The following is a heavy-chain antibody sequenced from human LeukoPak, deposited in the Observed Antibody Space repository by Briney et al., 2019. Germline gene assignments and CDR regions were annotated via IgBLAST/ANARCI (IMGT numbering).Heavy chain of an antibody. CDR1: GFTFSSYG. CDR2: IWYDGSNK. Sequence: RSLRLSCAASGFTFSSYGTHWARQAPGNGLEWAAVIWYDGSNKYYADSVEGRFTISRDNSKNTLYLQMNSLRGEDTAVYYCAKGKGLYDSSGYCYHYFDYWGQGTLVTVSS. J-gene: IGHJ4*02. D-gene: IGHD3-22*01. V-gene: IGHV3-33*06. CDR3: AKGKGLYDSSGYCYHYFDY.